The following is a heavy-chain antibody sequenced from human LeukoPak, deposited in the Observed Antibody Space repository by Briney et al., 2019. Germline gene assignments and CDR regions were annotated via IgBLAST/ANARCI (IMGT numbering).Heavy chain of an antibody. J-gene: IGHJ4*02. Sequence: RPGGSLRLSCAASGFTFSSYAMSWVRQARGKGLEWDSAISGSGGSTYYADSVKGRFTISRDNSKNTLYLQMSSLRAEDTAVYYCASRRSRPLIHCRGGSCIDYWGQGTLVTVSS. CDR1: GFTFSSYA. CDR2: ISGSGGST. CDR3: ASRRSRPLIHCRGGSCIDY. D-gene: IGHD2-15*01. V-gene: IGHV3-23*01.